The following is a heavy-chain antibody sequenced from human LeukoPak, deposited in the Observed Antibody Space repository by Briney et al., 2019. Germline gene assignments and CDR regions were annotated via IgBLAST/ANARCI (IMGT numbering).Heavy chain of an antibody. Sequence: GGSLRLSCAASGFTFSSYGMHWVRQAPGKGLEWVAFIRYDGSNKYYADSVKGRFTISRDNSKNTLYLQMNSLRAEDTAVYYCARRPNCGGDCLTKHFDYWGQGTLVTVSS. CDR2: IRYDGSNK. D-gene: IGHD2-21*02. J-gene: IGHJ4*02. CDR1: GFTFSSYG. CDR3: ARRPNCGGDCLTKHFDY. V-gene: IGHV3-30*02.